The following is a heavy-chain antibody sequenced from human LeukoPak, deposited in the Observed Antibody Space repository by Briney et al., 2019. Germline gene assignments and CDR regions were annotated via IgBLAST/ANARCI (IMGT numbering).Heavy chain of an antibody. CDR1: GGSFSGDY. V-gene: IGHV4-34*01. Sequence: PSETLSLTCAVYGGSFSGDYWSWIRQPPGKGMEWIGEINHNRSTNYNPYLKSRGTISVDTSKNQFSLKLSSVTAADTAVYYCARAYDYVWASYRYKPYFDYWGQGTLVTVSS. D-gene: IGHD3-16*02. CDR3: ARAYDYVWASYRYKPYFDY. J-gene: IGHJ4*02. CDR2: INHNRST.